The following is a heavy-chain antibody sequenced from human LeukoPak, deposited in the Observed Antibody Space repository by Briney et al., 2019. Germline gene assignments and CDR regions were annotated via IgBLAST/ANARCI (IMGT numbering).Heavy chain of an antibody. D-gene: IGHD3-22*01. CDR1: GFTFGDYA. J-gene: IGHJ4*02. Sequence: GGSLRLSCTASGFTFGDYAMSWVRQAPGKGLEWVGFIRSKAYGGTTEYAASVKGRFTISRDDSKSIAYLQMNSLKTEDTAVYYCSYDSSGYYLFDHWGQGTLVTVSS. V-gene: IGHV3-49*04. CDR3: SYDSSGYYLFDH. CDR2: IRSKAYGGTT.